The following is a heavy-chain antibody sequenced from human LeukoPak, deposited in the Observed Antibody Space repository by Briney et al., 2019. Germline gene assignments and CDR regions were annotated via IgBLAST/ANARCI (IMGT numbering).Heavy chain of an antibody. D-gene: IGHD3/OR15-3a*01. J-gene: IGHJ3*02. Sequence: PTGGSLRLSCAASGFTFSSYAMSWVRQAPGKGLEWVSAISGSGGSTYYADSVKGRFTISRDNSKNTLYLQMNNLRAEDTAVYYCATDGVGLLPGDVFDIWGHGTVVTVSS. CDR1: GFTFSSYA. V-gene: IGHV3-23*01. CDR3: ATDGVGLLPGDVFDI. CDR2: ISGSGGST.